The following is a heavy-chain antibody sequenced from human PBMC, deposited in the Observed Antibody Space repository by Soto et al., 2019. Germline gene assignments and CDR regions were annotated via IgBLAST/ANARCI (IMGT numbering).Heavy chain of an antibody. J-gene: IGHJ6*02. CDR1: GGSISSGDYY. Sequence: KPSETLSLTCTVSGGSISSGDYYWSWIRQPPGKGLEWIGYIYYSGSTYYNPSLKSRVTISVDTSKNQFSLKLSSVTAADTAVYYCARDDCSSTSCSTGYYYGMDVWGQGTTVTVSS. CDR3: ARDDCSSTSCSTGYYYGMDV. CDR2: IYYSGST. V-gene: IGHV4-30-4*01. D-gene: IGHD2-2*01.